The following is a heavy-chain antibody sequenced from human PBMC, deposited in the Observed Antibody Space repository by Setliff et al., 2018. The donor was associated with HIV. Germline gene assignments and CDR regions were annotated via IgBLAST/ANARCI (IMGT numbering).Heavy chain of an antibody. D-gene: IGHD3-10*01. Sequence: SETLSLTCAVHDGSFSDYFWTWIRQRPGKGLEWIGDINHSGSTNYNPSLKSRVTISVDMSKKRFSLKLTSVTAADTAVYYCARLHTDYGSWFFDHWGQGILVTVSS. CDR2: INHSGST. CDR1: DGSFSDYF. V-gene: IGHV4-34*01. J-gene: IGHJ5*02. CDR3: ARLHTDYGSWFFDH.